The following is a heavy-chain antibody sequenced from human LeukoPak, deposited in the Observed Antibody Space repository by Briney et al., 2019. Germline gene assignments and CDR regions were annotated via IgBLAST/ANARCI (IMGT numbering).Heavy chain of an antibody. CDR1: GFTFSSYW. Sequence: GSLRLSCAASGFTFSSYWMHWVRQAPGKGLEWIGSIYYSGSTYYNPSLKSRVTISVDTSKNQFSLKLSSVTAADTAVYYCARHLEFGYDSSWVGFDYWGQGTLVTVSS. CDR3: ARHLEFGYDSSWVGFDY. V-gene: IGHV4-39*01. J-gene: IGHJ4*02. D-gene: IGHD3-22*01. CDR2: IYYSGST.